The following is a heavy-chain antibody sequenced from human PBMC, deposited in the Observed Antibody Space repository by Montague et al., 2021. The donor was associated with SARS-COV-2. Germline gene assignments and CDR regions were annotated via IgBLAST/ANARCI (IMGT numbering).Heavy chain of an antibody. Sequence: SETLSLTCTVSGGSISSYYWSWIRQPAGKGLEWIGRIYTSGSTNXNPSLKSRVTMSVDTSKNQFSLKLSSVTAADTAVYYCARGAWLGEKTSVSEYDGMDVWGQGTTVTVSS. D-gene: IGHD3-10*01. CDR1: GGSISSYY. CDR3: ARGAWLGEKTSVSEYDGMDV. J-gene: IGHJ6*02. V-gene: IGHV4-4*07. CDR2: IYTSGST.